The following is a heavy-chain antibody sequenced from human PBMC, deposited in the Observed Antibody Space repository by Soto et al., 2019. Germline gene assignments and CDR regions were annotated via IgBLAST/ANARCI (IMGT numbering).Heavy chain of an antibody. CDR1: GFTFSNAW. Sequence: EVQLVESGGGLVKPGGSLRLSCAASGFTFSNAWMNWVRQAPGKGLEWVGRIKSKTDGGTTDYAAPVKGRFTISRDESKNTLYLQMSSLKTEDTAVYYCTAELAAAGSHLGYWGQGTLVTVSS. J-gene: IGHJ4*02. D-gene: IGHD6-13*01. CDR2: IKSKTDGGTT. CDR3: TAELAAAGSHLGY. V-gene: IGHV3-15*07.